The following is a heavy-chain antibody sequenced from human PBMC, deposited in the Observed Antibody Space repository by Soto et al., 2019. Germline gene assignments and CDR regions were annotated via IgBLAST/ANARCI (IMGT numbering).Heavy chain of an antibody. Sequence: PGGSLRLSCAASGFTFSNYAMSWVRQAPGKGLEWVSAISGSGGSTYYADSVKGRFTISRDNSKNTLYLQMNSLRAEDTAVYYCAKDRRIAVAGLDYWGQGTLVTVSS. CDR3: AKDRRIAVAGLDY. CDR1: GFTFSNYA. D-gene: IGHD6-19*01. V-gene: IGHV3-23*01. J-gene: IGHJ4*02. CDR2: ISGSGGST.